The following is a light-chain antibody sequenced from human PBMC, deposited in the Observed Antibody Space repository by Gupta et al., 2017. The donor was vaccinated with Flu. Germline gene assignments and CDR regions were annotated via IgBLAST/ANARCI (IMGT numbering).Light chain of an antibody. CDR3: MQGAHWPWT. Sequence: VTLGKPASISCRASKGLVYSDGNTDLHWFQQRPGQTPRRLIHLVSYRDSGVPDRFSGRGSGTYFTLKISRVEADDVGIYFCMQGAHWPWTFGQGTKVEVK. V-gene: IGKV2-30*01. J-gene: IGKJ1*01. CDR2: LVS. CDR1: KGLVYSDGNTD.